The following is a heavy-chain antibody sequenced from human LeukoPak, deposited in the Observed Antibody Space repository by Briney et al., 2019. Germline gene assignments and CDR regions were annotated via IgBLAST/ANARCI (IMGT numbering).Heavy chain of an antibody. CDR3: ARRRDRDYYGMDL. CDR2: IYYSGST. Sequence: PSETLTLICTVSGGSISSYYWSWIRQPPGKGLEWIGYIYYSGSTNYNPSLKSRVTISVDTSKNQFSLKLSSVTAADTAVYYCARRRDRDYYGMDLWRQGPTVTVSS. D-gene: IGHD1-14*01. V-gene: IGHV4-59*08. CDR1: GGSISSYY. J-gene: IGHJ6*02.